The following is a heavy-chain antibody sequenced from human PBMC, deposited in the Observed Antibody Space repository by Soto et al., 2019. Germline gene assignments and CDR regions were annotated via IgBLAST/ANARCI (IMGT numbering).Heavy chain of an antibody. CDR1: GFTFSSYG. D-gene: IGHD5-12*01. CDR2: IWYDGSNK. V-gene: IGHV3-33*01. J-gene: IGHJ4*02. Sequence: QVQLVESGGGVVQPGRSLRLSCAASGFTFSSYGMHWVRQAPGKGLEWVAVIWYDGSNKYYADSVKGRFTISRDNXKNTLYLQMNSLRAEDTAVYYCARGEYSGYDPFDYWGQGTLVTVSS. CDR3: ARGEYSGYDPFDY.